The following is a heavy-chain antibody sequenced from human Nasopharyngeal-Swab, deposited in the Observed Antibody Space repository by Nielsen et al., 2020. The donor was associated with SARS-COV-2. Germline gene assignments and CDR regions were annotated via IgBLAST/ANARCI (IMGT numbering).Heavy chain of an antibody. D-gene: IGHD3-3*01. CDR2: INSDGSST. Sequence: GESLKLPCAAFGFPFSSYWLHWVRQAPGKGLVWVSRINSDGSSTSYADSVKGRFTISRDNAKNTLYLQMNSLRAEDTAVYYCAREGDFWSGYYSLDYWGQGTLVTVSS. V-gene: IGHV3-74*01. CDR3: AREGDFWSGYYSLDY. CDR1: GFPFSSYW. J-gene: IGHJ4*02.